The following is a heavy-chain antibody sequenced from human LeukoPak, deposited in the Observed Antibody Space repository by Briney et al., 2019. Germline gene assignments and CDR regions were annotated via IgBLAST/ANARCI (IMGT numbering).Heavy chain of an antibody. Sequence: PGGSLRLSCAASGFTFSSYSMNWVRQAPGKGLEWVSSISSSSSYIYYADSVKGRFTISRDNAKNSLYLQMNSLRAEDTAVYYCASLTPVNQAFDIWGQGTMVTVSS. CDR3: ASLTPVNQAFDI. CDR1: GFTFSSYS. D-gene: IGHD3-10*01. V-gene: IGHV3-21*01. CDR2: ISSSSSYI. J-gene: IGHJ3*02.